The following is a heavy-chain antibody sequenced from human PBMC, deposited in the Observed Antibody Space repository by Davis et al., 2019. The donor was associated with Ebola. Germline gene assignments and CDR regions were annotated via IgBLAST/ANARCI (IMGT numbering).Heavy chain of an antibody. D-gene: IGHD3-10*01. CDR3: ARLPSYGYRGGFGMDV. Sequence: KVSCKGSGYSFTSYWIGWVSQMPGKGLEWMGIIYPGDSDTRYSPSFQGQVTISADKSISTAYLQWSSLKASDTATYYCARLPSYGYRGGFGMDVWGQGTTVTVSS. CDR1: GYSFTSYW. J-gene: IGHJ6*02. CDR2: IYPGDSDT. V-gene: IGHV5-51*01.